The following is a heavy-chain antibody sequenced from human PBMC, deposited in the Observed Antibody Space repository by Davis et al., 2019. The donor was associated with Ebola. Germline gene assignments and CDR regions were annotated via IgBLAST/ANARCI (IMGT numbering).Heavy chain of an antibody. J-gene: IGHJ4*02. Sequence: GESLKISCKGSGYSFSNFWIGWVRQMPGKGLEWMGIIYPGDSDTRYSPSFQGQVTISADKSISTAYLQWSSLKASDTAIYYCARRGGIPVTGTDFDFWGQGTLVTVSS. CDR3: ARRGGIPVTGTDFDF. CDR1: GYSFSNFW. V-gene: IGHV5-51*01. CDR2: IYPGDSDT. D-gene: IGHD6-19*01.